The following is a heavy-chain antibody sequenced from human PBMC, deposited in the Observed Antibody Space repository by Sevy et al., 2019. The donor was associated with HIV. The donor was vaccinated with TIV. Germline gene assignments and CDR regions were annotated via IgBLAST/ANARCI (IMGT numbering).Heavy chain of an antibody. CDR1: GGSISSYY. Sequence: SETLSLTCTVSGGSISSYYWCWIRQPPGKGLEWIGYIYYSGSTNYNPSLKSRVTISVDTSKNQFSLKLSSVTAADTAVYYCARGNRYGGSPVFDYWGQGTLVTVSS. CDR3: ARGNRYGGSPVFDY. CDR2: IYYSGST. V-gene: IGHV4-59*01. J-gene: IGHJ4*02. D-gene: IGHD1-26*01.